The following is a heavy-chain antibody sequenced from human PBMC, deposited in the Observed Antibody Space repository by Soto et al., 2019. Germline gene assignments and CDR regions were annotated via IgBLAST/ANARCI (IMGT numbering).Heavy chain of an antibody. J-gene: IGHJ4*02. CDR2: ISDTGGST. Sequence: GGSLRLSCAASGFTFNSYAMTWVRQAPGKGLEWVSTISDTGGSTYYADSVKGRFTISRDNSKRTLYLQMNSMRADDTAVYYCVGSSGWIFDHWGQGTLVTVSS. CDR3: VGSSGWIFDH. CDR1: GFTFNSYA. D-gene: IGHD6-19*01. V-gene: IGHV3-23*01.